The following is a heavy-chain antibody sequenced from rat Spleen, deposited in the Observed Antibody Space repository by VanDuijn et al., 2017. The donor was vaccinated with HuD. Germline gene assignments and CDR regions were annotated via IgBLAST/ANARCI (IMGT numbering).Heavy chain of an antibody. CDR3: AREGYGYTYGWFAY. CDR1: GFTFNNYW. CDR2: ITNASGRT. D-gene: IGHD1-9*01. J-gene: IGHJ2*01. Sequence: EVQLVESGGGLVQPGGSLKLSCVASGFTFNNYWMTWIRQAPGKGLEWVASITNASGRTYYPDSVKGRFTISRDDAKSTLYLQMDVLRSEDTATYYCAREGYGYTYGWFAYWGQGVMVTVSS. V-gene: IGHV5-31*01.